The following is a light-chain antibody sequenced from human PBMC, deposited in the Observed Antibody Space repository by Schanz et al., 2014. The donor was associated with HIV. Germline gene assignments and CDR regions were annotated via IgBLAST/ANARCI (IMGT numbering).Light chain of an antibody. Sequence: QSALTQPASVSGSPGQSITISCTGTSSDVGGYNYVSWYQQHPGKAPKLIIYEITKRPSGVPDRFSASKSGNTASLTISGLQAEDEADYYCSSYTSSSTPSYVFGTGTKLTVL. J-gene: IGLJ1*01. V-gene: IGLV2-14*01. CDR2: EIT. CDR1: SSDVGGYNY. CDR3: SSYTSSSTPSYV.